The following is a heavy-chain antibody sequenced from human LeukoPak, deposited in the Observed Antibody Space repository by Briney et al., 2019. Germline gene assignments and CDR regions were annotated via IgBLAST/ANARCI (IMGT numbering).Heavy chain of an antibody. D-gene: IGHD1-26*01. CDR1: GFTFSSYG. CDR3: ARPTRYSGSYQTRNYYYGMDV. V-gene: IGHV3-30*03. Sequence: GGSLRLSCAASGFTFSSYGMHWVRQAPGKGLEWVAVISYDGSNKYYADSVKGRFTISRDNSKNTLYLQMNSLRAEDTAVYYCARPTRYSGSYQTRNYYYGMDVWGQGTTVTVSS. CDR2: ISYDGSNK. J-gene: IGHJ6*02.